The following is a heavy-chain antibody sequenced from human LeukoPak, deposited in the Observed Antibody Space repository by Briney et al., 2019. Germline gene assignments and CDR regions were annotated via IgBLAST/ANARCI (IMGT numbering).Heavy chain of an antibody. CDR3: AREGGYSSSWYEGWFDP. J-gene: IGHJ5*02. CDR1: GYTFTSYG. CDR2: ISAYNGNT. D-gene: IGHD6-13*01. Sequence: ASVKVSCKASGYTFTSYGISWVRQAPGQGLEWMGWISAYNGNTNYAQKLQGRATMTTDTSTSTAYMELRSLGSDDTAVYYCAREGGYSSSWYEGWFDPWGQGTLVTVSS. V-gene: IGHV1-18*01.